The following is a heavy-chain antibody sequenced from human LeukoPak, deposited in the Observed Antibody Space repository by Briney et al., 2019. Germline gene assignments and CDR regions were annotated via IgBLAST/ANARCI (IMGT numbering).Heavy chain of an antibody. CDR2: ISYDGSNK. J-gene: IGHJ4*02. CDR1: GFTFSSYA. V-gene: IGHV3-30-3*01. CDR3: VREVTSGSFDY. Sequence: GGSLRLSCAASGFTFSSYAMHWVRQAPGKGLEWVAVISYDGSNKYYADSVKGRFTISRDNSKNTLYLQMSSLRPEDTAVYYCVREVTSGSFDYWGQGTLVTVSS. D-gene: IGHD1-26*01.